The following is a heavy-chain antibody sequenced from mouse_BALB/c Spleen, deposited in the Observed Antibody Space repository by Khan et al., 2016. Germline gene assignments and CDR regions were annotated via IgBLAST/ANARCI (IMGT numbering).Heavy chain of an antibody. D-gene: IGHD1-1*01. Sequence: EVQLQESGGGLVQPGGSMKLSCVASGFTFSSYWMSWVRQSPEKGLEWVAEIRLKSDNYATHYAESVKGKFTISRDDSKSRLYLQMNSLRAEDTGIYYCITVVPDYWGQGTTLTVSS. CDR2: IRLKSDNYAT. CDR3: ITVVPDY. CDR1: GFTFSSYW. J-gene: IGHJ2*01. V-gene: IGHV6-6*02.